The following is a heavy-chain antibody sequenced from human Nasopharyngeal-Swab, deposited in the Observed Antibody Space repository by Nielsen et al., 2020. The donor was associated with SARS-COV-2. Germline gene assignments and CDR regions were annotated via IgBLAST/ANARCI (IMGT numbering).Heavy chain of an antibody. J-gene: IGHJ4*02. CDR2: INPSGGNT. V-gene: IGHV1-46*01. Sequence: WVRQAPGQGLEWMGIINPSGGNTSYAQKFQGRVAMTRDTSTSTVYMELSSLRSEDTAVYYCARDKHPRDCSGGSCYLIDYWGQGTLVTVSS. D-gene: IGHD2-15*01. CDR3: ARDKHPRDCSGGSCYLIDY.